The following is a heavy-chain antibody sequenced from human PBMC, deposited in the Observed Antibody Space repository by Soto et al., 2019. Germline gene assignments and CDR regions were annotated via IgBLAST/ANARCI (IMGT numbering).Heavy chain of an antibody. Sequence: SETLSLTCTVSGGSISSSSYYWGWIRQPPGKGLEWIGSIYYSGSTYYNPSLKSRVTISVDTSKNQFSLKLSSVTAADTAVYYCARNRAVAGTCQDVGGPSYYYYYMDVWGKGTTVTVSS. CDR1: GGSISSSSYY. CDR2: IYYSGST. J-gene: IGHJ6*03. V-gene: IGHV4-39*01. CDR3: ARNRAVAGTCQDVGGPSYYYYYMDV. D-gene: IGHD6-19*01.